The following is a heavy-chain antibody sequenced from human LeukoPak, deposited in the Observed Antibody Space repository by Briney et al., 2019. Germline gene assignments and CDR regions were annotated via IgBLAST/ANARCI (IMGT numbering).Heavy chain of an antibody. V-gene: IGHV3-23*01. CDR1: GFTFSSYA. CDR3: AKDPLPEWLLYGAYYYYGKDV. CDR2: ISGSGGST. J-gene: IGHJ6*02. D-gene: IGHD3-3*01. Sequence: PGGSLRLSCAASGFTFSSYAMSWVRQAPGKGLEWVSAISGSGGSTYYADSVKGRFTISRDNSKNTLYLQMNSLRAEDTAVYYCAKDPLPEWLLYGAYYYYGKDVWGQGTTVTVSS.